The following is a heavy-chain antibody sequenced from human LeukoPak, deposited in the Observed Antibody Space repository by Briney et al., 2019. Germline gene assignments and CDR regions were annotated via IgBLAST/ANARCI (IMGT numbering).Heavy chain of an antibody. D-gene: IGHD2-2*03. CDR2: ISGSGPYT. CDR3: AKHGYCSGISCFFDF. V-gene: IGHV3-23*01. CDR1: GFTFSSYA. J-gene: IGHJ4*02. Sequence: GGSLRLSCAASGFTFSSYAMSWVRQAPGKGLEWVSGISGSGPYTFYTDSVKGRFTISRDSSKNTLYLQMNSLRAEDTALYYCAKHGYCSGISCFFDFWGQGTLVTVSS.